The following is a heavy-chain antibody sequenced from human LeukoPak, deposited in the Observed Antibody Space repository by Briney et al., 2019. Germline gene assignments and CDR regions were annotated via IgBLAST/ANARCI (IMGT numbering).Heavy chain of an antibody. D-gene: IGHD3-16*02. CDR1: GDSISSGGYY. Sequence: SETLSLTCTVSGDSISSGGYYWSWIRQHPGKGLEWIGCIYYTGTTYYNTSLQSRVTISVDTSKNQISLKLSSVTAADTAVYYCARGPNYDYVWGSYRAGGYFDYWGQGTLVTVSS. V-gene: IGHV4-31*03. CDR3: ARGPNYDYVWGSYRAGGYFDY. J-gene: IGHJ4*02. CDR2: IYYTGTT.